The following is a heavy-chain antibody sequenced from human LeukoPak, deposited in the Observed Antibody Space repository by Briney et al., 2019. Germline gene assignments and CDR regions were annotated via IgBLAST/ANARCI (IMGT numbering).Heavy chain of an antibody. Sequence: SETLSLTCTVSGGSISSSSYSWGWIRQPPGKGLEGIGSIYYSGSTYHSPSLKSRVTISVDTSKNQFSLKLSSVTAADTAVYYCASASGADFDYWGQGTLVTVSS. CDR3: ASASGADFDY. D-gene: IGHD3-10*01. CDR2: IYYSGST. CDR1: GGSISSSSYS. J-gene: IGHJ4*02. V-gene: IGHV4-39*01.